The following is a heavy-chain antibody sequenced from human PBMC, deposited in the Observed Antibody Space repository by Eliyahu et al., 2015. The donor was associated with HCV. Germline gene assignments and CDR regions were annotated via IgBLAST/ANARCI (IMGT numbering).Heavy chain of an antibody. CDR2: IYSGGST. J-gene: IGHJ5*02. CDR1: GXTVSSNY. V-gene: IGHV3-66*01. Sequence: EVQLVESGGGLVQPGGSLRLSCAXSGXTVSSNYMSWVRQAPGKGLEWVSVIYSGGSTYYADSVKGRFTISRDNSKNTLYLQMNSLRAEDTAVYYCARVSSFYNWFDPWGQGTLITVSS. CDR3: ARVSSFYNWFDP. D-gene: IGHD1-26*01.